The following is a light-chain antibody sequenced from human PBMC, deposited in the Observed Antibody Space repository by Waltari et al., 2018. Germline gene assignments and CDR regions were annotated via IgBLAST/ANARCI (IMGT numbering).Light chain of an antibody. J-gene: IGLJ1*01. CDR2: EVS. Sequence: QSALTQPRSVSGSPGQSVTISCTGPSSDVGGYNYVSWYQHHPGKAPKLMIYEVSKRPSGVPDRFSGSQSGSTASLTVSGLQAEVEADYYCSSYAGNNVYVFGSGTKVTVL. V-gene: IGLV2-11*01. CDR1: SSDVGGYNY. CDR3: SSYAGNNVYV.